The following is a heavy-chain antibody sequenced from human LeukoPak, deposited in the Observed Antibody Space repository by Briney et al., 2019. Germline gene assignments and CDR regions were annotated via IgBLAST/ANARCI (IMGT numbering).Heavy chain of an antibody. CDR2: INHRGRT. V-gene: IGHV4-34*01. D-gene: IGHD3-22*01. CDR3: ARAGDSSGCSDY. Sequence: PSETLSLTCAVYGGSFSGYYWSWIRQPPGKGLEWIGEINHRGRTNYNPSLKSRVTISVDTSKNQFSLKLSSVTAADTAVYYCARAGDSSGCSDYWGQGILVTVSS. J-gene: IGHJ4*02. CDR1: GGSFSGYY.